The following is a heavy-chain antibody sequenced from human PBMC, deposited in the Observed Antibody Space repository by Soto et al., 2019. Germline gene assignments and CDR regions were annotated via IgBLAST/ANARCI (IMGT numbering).Heavy chain of an antibody. CDR2: IYPGDSDT. V-gene: IGHV5-51*01. CDR3: ARTDCSGGSCYPNWFDP. D-gene: IGHD2-15*01. CDR1: GYSFTSYW. Sequence: GESLKISCKGSGYSFTSYWIGWVRQMPGKGLEWMGIIYPGDSDTRYSPSFQGQVTISADKSISTAYLQWSSLKASDTAMYYCARTDCSGGSCYPNWFDPWGQGTLVTVSS. J-gene: IGHJ5*02.